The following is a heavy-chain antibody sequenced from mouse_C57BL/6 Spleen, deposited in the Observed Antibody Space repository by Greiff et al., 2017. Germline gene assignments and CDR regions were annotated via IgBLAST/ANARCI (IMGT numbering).Heavy chain of an antibody. V-gene: IGHV1-53*01. J-gene: IGHJ4*01. CDR1: GYTFTSYW. CDR2: IIPSNGGT. Sequence: QVQLKQPGPELVKPGASVKLSCKASGYTFTSYWMHWVKQRPGQGLEWIGNIIPSNGGTNYNEKFKSKATLTVDKSSSTAYMRLSSLTSADSAVXECAREVVNPYAIDYWGQGTSVTVSS. CDR3: AREVVNPYAIDY.